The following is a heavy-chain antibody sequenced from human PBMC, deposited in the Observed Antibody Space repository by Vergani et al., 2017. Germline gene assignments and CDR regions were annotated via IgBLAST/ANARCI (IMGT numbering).Heavy chain of an antibody. D-gene: IGHD2-2*01. V-gene: IGHV4-59*12. J-gene: IGHJ6*02. CDR3: ARGDSSTSSQGYYGMDV. CDR1: GGSFNTYY. CDR2: INHSGST. Sequence: QVQLEESGPGLVKPSETLSLTCTVSGGSFNTYYWSWIRQSPGKGLEWIGEINHSGSTNYNPSLKSRVTISVDTSKNQFSLKLSSVTAADTAVYYCARGDSSTSSQGYYGMDVWGQGTTVTVSS.